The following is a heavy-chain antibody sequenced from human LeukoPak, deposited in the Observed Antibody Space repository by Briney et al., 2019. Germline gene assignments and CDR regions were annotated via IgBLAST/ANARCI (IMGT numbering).Heavy chain of an antibody. Sequence: GSLRLSCAASGFSFSSFAMSWVRQAPGKGLEWIGSIYYSGSTTYNPSLKSRVTISVDTSKNQFSLKLSSVTAADTAVYYCARGQLWLSYYYMDVWGKGTTVTISS. CDR2: IYYSGST. J-gene: IGHJ6*03. CDR3: ARGQLWLSYYYMDV. D-gene: IGHD5-18*01. CDR1: GFSFSSFAM. V-gene: IGHV4-59*08.